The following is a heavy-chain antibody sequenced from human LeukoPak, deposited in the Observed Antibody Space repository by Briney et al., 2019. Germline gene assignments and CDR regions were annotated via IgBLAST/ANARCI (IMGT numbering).Heavy chain of an antibody. Sequence: PGGSLRLPCAASGFTFSSYGMHWVRQAPGKGLEWVAFIRYDGSNKYYADSVKGRFTISRDNSKNTLYLQMNSLRAEDTAVYYCAKDAEQQLEAALDYWGQGTLVTVSS. J-gene: IGHJ4*02. CDR3: AKDAEQQLEAALDY. CDR1: GFTFSSYG. CDR2: IRYDGSNK. V-gene: IGHV3-30*02. D-gene: IGHD6-13*01.